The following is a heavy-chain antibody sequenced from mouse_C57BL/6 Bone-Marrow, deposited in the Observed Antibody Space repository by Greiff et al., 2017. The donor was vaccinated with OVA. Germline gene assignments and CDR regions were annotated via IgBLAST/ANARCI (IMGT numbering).Heavy chain of an antibody. V-gene: IGHV1-69*01. Sequence: QVQLQQPGAELVMPGASVKLSCKASGYTFTSYWMHWVKQRPGQGLEWIGEIDPSDSYTNYNQKFKGKSTLTVDKSSSTAYMQLSSLASEDSAVDYCSRGGVTTGGAYWGQGTLVTVSA. CDR2: IDPSDSYT. D-gene: IGHD2-2*01. J-gene: IGHJ3*01. CDR1: GYTFTSYW. CDR3: SRGGVTTGGAY.